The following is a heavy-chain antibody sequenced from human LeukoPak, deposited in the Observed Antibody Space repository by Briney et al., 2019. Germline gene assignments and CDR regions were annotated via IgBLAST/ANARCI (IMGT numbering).Heavy chain of an antibody. V-gene: IGHV3-11*04. CDR3: ARDGDGVTTVTYDAFDI. J-gene: IGHJ3*02. CDR1: GFTFSDYN. D-gene: IGHD4-17*01. Sequence: PGGSLRLSCAASGFTFSDYNMRWIRQAPGKGLEWVSSISRSGSTKYYADSVKGRFTVSRDNAKNSVYLQMNSLRAEDTAVYYCARDGDGVTTVTYDAFDIWGQGTMVTVSS. CDR2: ISRSGSTK.